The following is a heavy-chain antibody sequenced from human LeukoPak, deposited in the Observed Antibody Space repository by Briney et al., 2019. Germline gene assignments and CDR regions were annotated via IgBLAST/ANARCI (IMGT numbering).Heavy chain of an antibody. Sequence: ASVKVSCKASGYTFTSYGINWVRQAPGQGRAWMGWISAYNGNTHYAQKLPGRVTMTTDTSTSTAYMELRSLSRDDTAVYYCARDRLGAAYYDFWTGYTDYWGQGTLVTVSS. J-gene: IGHJ4*02. CDR2: ISAYNGNT. CDR3: ARDRLGAAYYDFWTGYTDY. V-gene: IGHV1-18*01. D-gene: IGHD3-3*01. CDR1: GYTFTSYG.